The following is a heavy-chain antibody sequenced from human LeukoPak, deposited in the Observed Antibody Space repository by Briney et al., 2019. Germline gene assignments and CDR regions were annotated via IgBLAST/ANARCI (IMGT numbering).Heavy chain of an antibody. CDR2: INPNSGGT. D-gene: IGHD2-21*02. CDR1: GYTFTSYD. CDR3: AREIVVTAYFDY. J-gene: IGHJ4*02. V-gene: IGHV1-2*02. Sequence: ASVKVSCKASGYTFTSYDINWVRQATGQGLEWMGWINPNSGGTNYAQKFQGRVTMTRDTSISTAYMELSRLRSDDTAVYYCAREIVVTAYFDYWGQGTLVTVSS.